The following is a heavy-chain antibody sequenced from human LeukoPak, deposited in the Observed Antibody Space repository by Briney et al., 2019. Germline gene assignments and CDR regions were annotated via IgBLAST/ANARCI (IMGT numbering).Heavy chain of an antibody. CDR1: GGSISSSNW. J-gene: IGHJ4*02. CDR3: ARGGTTTVTTSSVDY. CDR2: INHSGST. V-gene: IGHV4-4*02. Sequence: SGTLSLTCAVSGGSISSSNWWSWVRQPPGKGLEWIGEINHSGSTNYNPSLKSRVTISVDTSKNQFSLKLSSVTAADTAVYYCARGGTTTVTTSSVDYWGQGTLVTVSS. D-gene: IGHD4-17*01.